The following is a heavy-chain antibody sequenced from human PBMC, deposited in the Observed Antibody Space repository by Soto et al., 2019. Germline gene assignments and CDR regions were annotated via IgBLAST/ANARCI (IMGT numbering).Heavy chain of an antibody. CDR2: ISGSGGST. D-gene: IGHD3-22*01. Sequence: GGSLRLSCATSGFTFSSYAMSWVRQPPGKGLEWVSVISGSGGSTYYADSVKGRFTISRDNSKNTPYLQMNSLRAEDTAVYYCAKDRYYDSSGYYGYWGQGTLVTVSS. CDR1: GFTFSSYA. CDR3: AKDRYYDSSGYYGY. J-gene: IGHJ4*02. V-gene: IGHV3-23*01.